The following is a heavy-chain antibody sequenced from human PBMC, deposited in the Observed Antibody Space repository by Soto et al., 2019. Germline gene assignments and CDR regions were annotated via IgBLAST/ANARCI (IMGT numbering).Heavy chain of an antibody. Sequence: EVQLVESGGGLIQPGGSLRLSCAVSGFTVSNNYMSWVRQAPGKGLEGVSVIYSGGYTAYGDSVKGRFTISRDNSKNTLNRQRNSGRAADPVVFVCGTPGGGGGYWGQGTLVTVSS. CDR3: GTPGGGGGY. V-gene: IGHV3-53*01. CDR2: IYSGGYT. D-gene: IGHD3-16*01. CDR1: GFTVSNNY. J-gene: IGHJ4*02.